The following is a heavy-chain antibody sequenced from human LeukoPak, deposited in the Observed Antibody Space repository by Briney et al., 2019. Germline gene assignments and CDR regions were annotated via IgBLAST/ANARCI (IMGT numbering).Heavy chain of an antibody. CDR3: ARSKPPAVKDYYGLDV. V-gene: IGHV3-66*01. Sequence: PGGSLRLSCAASGVTVSTNYMNWVRQAPGRGLEWVSVIYSGGSTYYVDSVKGRFTISRDNSKNTLHLLMNSLRAEDTAVYFCARSKPPAVKDYYGLDVWGQGTTVTVSS. CDR2: IYSGGST. J-gene: IGHJ6*02. CDR1: GVTVSTNY. D-gene: IGHD6-13*01.